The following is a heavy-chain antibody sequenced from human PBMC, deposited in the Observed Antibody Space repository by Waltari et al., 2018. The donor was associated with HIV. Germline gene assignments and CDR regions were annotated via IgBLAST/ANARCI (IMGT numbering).Heavy chain of an antibody. CDR2: RWYDGSKK. CDR3: ARGRVEMATTELPYWYFDL. V-gene: IGHV3-33*01. Sequence: QVHLVESGGGVVQPGRSLRLSCAASGFTFSSFGIHWVRQAPGKGLEWVALRWYDGSKKYYGDSVKGRFTISRDNSNNTLYLQMNSLRAEDTAVYYCARGRVEMATTELPYWYFDLWGRGTLVTVSS. J-gene: IGHJ2*01. CDR1: GFTFSSFG. D-gene: IGHD1-1*01.